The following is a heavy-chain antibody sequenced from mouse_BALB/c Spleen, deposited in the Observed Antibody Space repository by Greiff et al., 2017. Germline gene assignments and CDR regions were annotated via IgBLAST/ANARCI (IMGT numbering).Heavy chain of an antibody. CDR3: TREYDGFDY. J-gene: IGHJ2*01. CDR2: IYPSDSYT. Sequence: VKLQQPGAELVRPGASVKLSCKASGYTFTSYWINWVKQRPGQGLEWIGNIYPSDSYTNYNQKFKDKATLTVDKSSSTAYMQLSSPTSEDSAVYYCTREYDGFDYWGQGTTLTVSS. CDR1: GYTFTSYW. D-gene: IGHD2-10*02. V-gene: IGHV1-69*02.